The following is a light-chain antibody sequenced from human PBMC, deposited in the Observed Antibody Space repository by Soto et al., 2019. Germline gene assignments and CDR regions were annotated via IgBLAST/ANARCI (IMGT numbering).Light chain of an antibody. J-gene: IGLJ3*02. CDR1: SSNIGRNT. Sequence: QSVLTQPPSASGTPGQRVTISCSGSSSNIGRNTVKWYRQLPGTAAKLLIGSSDQRPSGVPDRVSGSQSGTSASLAISGLQSEDEADYICAAWDDSLNAWAFGGGTKLTVL. CDR2: SSD. V-gene: IGLV1-44*01. CDR3: AAWDDSLNAWA.